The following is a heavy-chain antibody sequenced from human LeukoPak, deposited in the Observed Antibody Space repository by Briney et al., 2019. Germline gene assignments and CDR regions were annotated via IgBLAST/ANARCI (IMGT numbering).Heavy chain of an antibody. CDR1: GGSISSTSYY. Sequence: SENLSLTCAVSGGSISSTSYYWAWIRQPPGKGLEWIGTIYYSGSTYHNPSLKSRVTLSVDTSRNQFPLRLSSVDAADTAVYYCAKAGVRYFDSSGLYAFDFWGQGTTVTVSS. CDR3: AKAGVRYFDSSGLYAFDF. D-gene: IGHD3-22*01. J-gene: IGHJ3*01. V-gene: IGHV4-39*01. CDR2: IYYSGST.